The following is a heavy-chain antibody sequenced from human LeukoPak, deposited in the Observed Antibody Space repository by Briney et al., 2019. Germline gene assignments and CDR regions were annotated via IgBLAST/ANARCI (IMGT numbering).Heavy chain of an antibody. J-gene: IGHJ4*02. V-gene: IGHV3-23*01. CDR2: ISNSGDRT. Sequence: GGSLRLSCAASGFTFSSYAMNWVRQSPGKGLEWVSAISNSGDRTYYADSVKGRFTISRDNSKNMFYLQMNSLRAEVTAVYYCVRDDGSDWGRRTLVPVSS. D-gene: IGHD3-10*01. CDR1: GFTFSSYA. CDR3: VRDDGSD.